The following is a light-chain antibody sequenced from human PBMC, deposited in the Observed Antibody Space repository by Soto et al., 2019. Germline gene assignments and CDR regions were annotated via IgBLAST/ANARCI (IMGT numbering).Light chain of an antibody. CDR3: QHFLNLPIT. J-gene: IGKJ3*01. CDR1: QDISNY. CDR2: DAS. V-gene: IGKV1-33*01. Sequence: DIQMTQSPSSLSASVGDRVTITCQASQDISNYLNWYQQKPGKAPKLLIYDASNLETGVPSRFSGSGSGADFNFTISSLQPDDTATYSCQHFLNLPITVGPGTKVDIK.